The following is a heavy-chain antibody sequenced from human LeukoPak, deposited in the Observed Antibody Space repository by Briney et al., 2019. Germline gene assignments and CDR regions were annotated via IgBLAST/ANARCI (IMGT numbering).Heavy chain of an antibody. J-gene: IGHJ4*02. CDR3: ARETEMANLDY. CDR2: IKQDGSEK. V-gene: IGHV3-7*04. Sequence: GGSLRLSCTASGFTFSSYWMNWVRQAPGKGLEWVANIKQDGSEKYYVDPVKGRFTISRDNAKKSLYLQMNSLRAEDTAVYYCARETEMANLDYWGQGTLVTVSS. D-gene: IGHD5-24*01. CDR1: GFTFSSYW.